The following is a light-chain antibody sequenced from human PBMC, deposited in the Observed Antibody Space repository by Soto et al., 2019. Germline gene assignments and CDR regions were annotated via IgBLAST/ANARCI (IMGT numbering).Light chain of an antibody. Sequence: QTVVTQEPSFSVSPGGTVTLTCGLSSGSVSTSHFPNWYQQTPGQPPRTLIYGTKTPSSGVPDRFSGSILGIRAALTITGAQADDESDYYCVLYVGSGIWVFGGGTKVTVL. J-gene: IGLJ3*02. CDR2: GTK. V-gene: IGLV8-61*01. CDR3: VLYVGSGIWV. CDR1: SGSVSTSHF.